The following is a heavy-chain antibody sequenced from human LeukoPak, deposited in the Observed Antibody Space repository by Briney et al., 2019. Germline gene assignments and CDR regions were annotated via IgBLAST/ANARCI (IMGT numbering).Heavy chain of an antibody. CDR3: VRDMTARSWHAFDS. V-gene: IGHV3-48*03. CDR2: ITTSSDDT. D-gene: IGHD6-13*01. Sequence: GGSLRLSCAASGFTFSSHDMDWVRQAPGKGLERISHITTSSDDTHYADSVKGRFIISRDNVKDSLYLQMNSLRAEDTAVYYCVRDMTARSWHAFDSWGRGTLVTVSS. J-gene: IGHJ4*02. CDR1: GFTFSSHD.